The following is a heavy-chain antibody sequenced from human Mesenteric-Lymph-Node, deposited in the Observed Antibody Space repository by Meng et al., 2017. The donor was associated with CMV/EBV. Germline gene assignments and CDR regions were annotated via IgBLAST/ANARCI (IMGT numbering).Heavy chain of an antibody. D-gene: IGHD1-26*01. J-gene: IGHJ4*02. CDR1: GFNFGGYS. CDR2: ISGSGDST. CDR3: APVIGILGANGDV. V-gene: IGHV3-23*01. Sequence: GGSLRLSCIASGFNFGGYSMNWVRQAPGKGLEWVSVISGSGDSTYYADSVKGRFTISRDNSKNTLYLQMNCLRAEDTAVYYCAPVIGILGANGDVWGQGTLVTVSS.